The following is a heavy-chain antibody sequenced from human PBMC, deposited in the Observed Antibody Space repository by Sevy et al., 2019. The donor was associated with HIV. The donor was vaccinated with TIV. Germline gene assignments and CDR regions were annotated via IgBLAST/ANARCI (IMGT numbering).Heavy chain of an antibody. CDR2: IYYSGST. Sequence: SETLSLTCTVSGGSISSYYWSWIRQPPGKGLEWIGYIYYSGSTNYNPSLKSRVTISVDTSKNQFSLKLSSVTAADTAVYYCARGCYGSGSYYYYYYYMDVWGKGTTVTVSS. CDR1: GGSISSYY. D-gene: IGHD3-10*01. CDR3: ARGCYGSGSYYYYYYYMDV. J-gene: IGHJ6*03. V-gene: IGHV4-59*01.